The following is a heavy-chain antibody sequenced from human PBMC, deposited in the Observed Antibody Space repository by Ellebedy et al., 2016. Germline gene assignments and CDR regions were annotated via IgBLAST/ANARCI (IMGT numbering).Heavy chain of an antibody. CDR2: INHSGGT. Sequence: SETLSLTCAVSGGSFSGYYWSWIRQPPGKGLEWIGEINHSGGTNYNPSLKSRVTISVDTSRNQFSLKVSSVTAADTAVYYCARDSGHGASYKGLDVWGQGTTVSVSS. D-gene: IGHD5-12*01. CDR3: ARDSGHGASYKGLDV. CDR1: GGSFSGYY. J-gene: IGHJ6*02. V-gene: IGHV4-34*01.